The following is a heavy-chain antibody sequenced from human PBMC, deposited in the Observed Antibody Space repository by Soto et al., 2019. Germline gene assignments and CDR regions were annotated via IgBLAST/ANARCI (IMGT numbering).Heavy chain of an antibody. CDR2: ILPLSGTT. Sequence: QLQLVQSGAEVKKPGSSVKVSCKASGGTFSAYAISWVRQAPGQGLEWMGGILPLSGTTNYTQRFQGRVTISADKSTSTAYMELSSLRSEDTAVYYCAREVESTPPSYYFDHWGQGTLVTVSS. CDR3: AREVESTPPSYYFDH. J-gene: IGHJ4*02. CDR1: GGTFSAYA. D-gene: IGHD3-3*01. V-gene: IGHV1-69*06.